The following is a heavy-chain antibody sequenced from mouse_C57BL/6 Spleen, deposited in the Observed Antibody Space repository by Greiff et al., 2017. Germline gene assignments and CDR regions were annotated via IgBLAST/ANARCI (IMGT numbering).Heavy chain of an antibody. Sequence: QVQLQQSGPGLVAPSQSLSITCTVSGFSLTSYAISWVRQPPGKGLEWLGVIWTGGGTNYNSALKSRLSISKDNSKSQVFLKMNSLQTDDTARYYCARNSDDYDGVVDYWGQGTTLTVSS. J-gene: IGHJ2*01. V-gene: IGHV2-9-1*01. CDR2: IWTGGGT. D-gene: IGHD2-4*01. CDR1: GFSLTSYA. CDR3: ARNSDDYDGVVDY.